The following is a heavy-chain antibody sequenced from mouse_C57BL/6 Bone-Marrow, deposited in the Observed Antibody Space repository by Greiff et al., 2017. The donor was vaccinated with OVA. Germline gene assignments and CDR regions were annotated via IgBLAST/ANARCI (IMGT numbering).Heavy chain of an antibody. V-gene: IGHV1-49*01. Sequence: LQQSGAELVRPGSSVKLSCKDSYFAFMARAMHWVKQRPGHGLEWIGSFTMYSDATEYSENFKGKATLTANTSSSTAYMELSSLTSEDSAVYYCAREGDYGSSYAMDYWGQGTSVTVSS. CDR2: FTMYSDAT. CDR1: YFAFMARA. D-gene: IGHD1-1*01. J-gene: IGHJ4*01. CDR3: AREGDYGSSYAMDY.